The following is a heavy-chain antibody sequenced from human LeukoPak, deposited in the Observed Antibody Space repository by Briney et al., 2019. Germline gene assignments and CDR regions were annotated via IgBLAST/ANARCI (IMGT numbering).Heavy chain of an antibody. V-gene: IGHV3-30*02. CDR2: IRYDGSNK. CDR3: AKDRWATIRDSVLGSDY. CDR1: GSTFSSYG. Sequence: PGGSLRLSCAAFGSTFSSYGMHWVRQAPGKGLEWVAFIRYDGSNKYFADSVKGRFTISRDNSKKTLYLQMNSLRAEDTAVYYCAKDRWATIRDSVLGSDYWGQGTLVTVSS. D-gene: IGHD5-12*01. J-gene: IGHJ4*02.